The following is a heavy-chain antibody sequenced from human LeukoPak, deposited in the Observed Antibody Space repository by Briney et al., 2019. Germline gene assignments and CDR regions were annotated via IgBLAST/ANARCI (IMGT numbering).Heavy chain of an antibody. CDR3: ATSTTIYWYFDL. CDR2: ISSGST. Sequence: PGGSLRLSCAASGFTFSSYNMNWVRQAPGKGLEWVSSISSGSTYADSVKGRLTISRDNAKNSLYLQMNSLRAEDTAVYYCATSTTIYWYFDLWGRGTLVTVSS. D-gene: IGHD1-7*01. J-gene: IGHJ2*01. CDR1: GFTFSSYN. V-gene: IGHV3-21*01.